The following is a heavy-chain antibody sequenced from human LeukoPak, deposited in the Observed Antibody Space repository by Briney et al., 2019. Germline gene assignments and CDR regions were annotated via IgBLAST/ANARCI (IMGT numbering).Heavy chain of an antibody. CDR2: INQDGSQK. CDR1: GFTFNNYW. D-gene: IGHD2-2*01. CDR3: ARLVCSTIPCYGKFYFDS. Sequence: GGSLRLSCAASGFTFNNYWMSWVRQAPGKGLEWVADINQDGSQKYYRDSVKGRFTISRDNAKDSLYLQMNSLRAEDTAVYYCARLVCSTIPCYGKFYFDSWGQGTLVPVSS. J-gene: IGHJ4*02. V-gene: IGHV3-7*01.